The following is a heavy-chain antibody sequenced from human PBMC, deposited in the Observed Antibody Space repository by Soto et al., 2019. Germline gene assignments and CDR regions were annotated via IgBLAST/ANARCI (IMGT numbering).Heavy chain of an antibody. CDR3: ASWDYYGSGSYYKDY. D-gene: IGHD3-10*01. J-gene: IGHJ4*02. Sequence: ASVKVSCKASGYTFTSYYMHWVRQAPGQGLEWMGIINPSGGSTSYAQKFQGRVTMTRDTSTSTVYMELSSLRSEDTAVYYCASWDYYGSGSYYKDYWGQGTLVTVSS. V-gene: IGHV1-46*03. CDR2: INPSGGST. CDR1: GYTFTSYY.